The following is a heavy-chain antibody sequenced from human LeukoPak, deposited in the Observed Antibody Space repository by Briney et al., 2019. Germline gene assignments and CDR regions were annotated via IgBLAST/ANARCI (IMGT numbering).Heavy chain of an antibody. J-gene: IGHJ4*02. CDR2: INTSGGT. CDR1: GGSISSGNYY. Sequence: TLSLTCTVSGGSISSGNYYWTWIRQPAGKGLEWIGRINTSGGTFYNPSLKSRVTISLDTSKNQFSLNLSSVTAADTAVYYCARGRDGFTILTYWGQGTLVTVSS. V-gene: IGHV4-61*02. D-gene: IGHD5-24*01. CDR3: ARGRDGFTILTY.